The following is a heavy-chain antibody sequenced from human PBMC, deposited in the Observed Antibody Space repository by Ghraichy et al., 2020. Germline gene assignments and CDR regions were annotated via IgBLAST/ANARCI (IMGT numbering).Heavy chain of an antibody. CDR3: ATIGGVRRGSYYPHPYYYYGMDV. V-gene: IGHV1-24*01. CDR1: GYTLTELS. J-gene: IGHJ6*02. CDR2: FDPEDGET. D-gene: IGHD3-10*01. Sequence: ASVKVSCKVSGYTLTELSMHWVRQAPGKGLEWMGGFDPEDGETIYAQKFQGRVTMTEDTSTDTAYMELSSLRSEDTAVYYCATIGGVRRGSYYPHPYYYYGMDVWGQGTTVTVSS.